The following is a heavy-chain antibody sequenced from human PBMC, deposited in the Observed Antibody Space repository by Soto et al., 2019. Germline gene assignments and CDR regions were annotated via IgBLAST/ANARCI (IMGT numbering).Heavy chain of an antibody. CDR1: GYSFTHYH. J-gene: IGHJ6*02. Sequence: ASVKVSCKASGYSFTHYHIHWVRQAPGQGLEWLGRINPKSGGTSTAQKFQGWVTMTRDRSISTVYMELTRLRSDDTAVYFCARGHSTDCSNGVCSFFYNHEMDVWGQGTTVTVS. CDR2: INPKSGGT. V-gene: IGHV1-2*04. D-gene: IGHD2-8*01. CDR3: ARGHSTDCSNGVCSFFYNHEMDV.